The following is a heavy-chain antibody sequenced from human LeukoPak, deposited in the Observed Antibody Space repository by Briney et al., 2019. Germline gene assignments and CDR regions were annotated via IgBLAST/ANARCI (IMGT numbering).Heavy chain of an antibody. J-gene: IGHJ6*03. CDR3: ARGMRSHYYDFTGLYYYYLDL. Sequence: ASVKVSCKASGYTFTGYYMHWVRQAPGQGLEWMGRINPNSGGTNYAQKFQGRVTMTRDTSISTAYMELSRLRSDDTAVYYCARGMRSHYYDFTGLYYYYLDLWGKGTMVTVSS. CDR2: INPNSGGT. V-gene: IGHV1-2*06. CDR1: GYTFTGYY. D-gene: IGHD3/OR15-3a*01.